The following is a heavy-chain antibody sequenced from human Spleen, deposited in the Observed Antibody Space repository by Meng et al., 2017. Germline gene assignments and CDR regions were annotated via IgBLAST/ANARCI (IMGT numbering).Heavy chain of an antibody. CDR2: IGRRAIEI. CDR1: GSSFSSFD. Sequence: GGSLRLSCAASGSSFSSFDMKWVRQAPGKGLEWVSYIGRRAIEIHYADTVKGRFTISRDDARNSMYLQMNSLSVDDTAVYYYAKKLAAAGYDHWGQGVLVTVSS. V-gene: IGHV3-48*03. D-gene: IGHD6-25*01. CDR3: AKKLAAAGYDH. J-gene: IGHJ4*02.